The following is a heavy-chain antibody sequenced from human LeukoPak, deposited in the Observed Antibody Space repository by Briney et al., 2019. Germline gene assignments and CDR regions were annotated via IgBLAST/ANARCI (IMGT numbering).Heavy chain of an antibody. CDR3: ARRRGRYSYGLPYYYHGMDV. CDR1: GGSFSGYY. D-gene: IGHD5-18*01. V-gene: IGHV4-34*01. J-gene: IGHJ6*02. CDR2: INHSGST. Sequence: SETVSLICAVYGGSFSGYYWSWIRQPPEKGLEWIGEINHSGSTNYNPSLKSRVTISVDTSKNQFSLKLSSVTAADTAVYYCARRRGRYSYGLPYYYHGMDVSGHGTTVTVSS.